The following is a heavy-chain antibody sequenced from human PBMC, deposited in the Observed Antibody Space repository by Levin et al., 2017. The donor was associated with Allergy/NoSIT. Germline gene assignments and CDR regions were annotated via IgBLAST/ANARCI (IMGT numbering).Heavy chain of an antibody. D-gene: IGHD3-10*01. V-gene: IGHV4-39*01. CDR3: AGSKEYNYGSGYFDY. CDR1: SGSISSNSYY. Sequence: SQTLSLTCTVSSGSISSNSYYWGWIRQPPGKGLEWIGSFYSGGSTYYNPSLRSRVIISVDTSKNQFSLKLNSVTAADTAVYYCAGSKEYNYGSGYFDYWGQGTLVTVSS. CDR2: FYSGGST. J-gene: IGHJ4*02.